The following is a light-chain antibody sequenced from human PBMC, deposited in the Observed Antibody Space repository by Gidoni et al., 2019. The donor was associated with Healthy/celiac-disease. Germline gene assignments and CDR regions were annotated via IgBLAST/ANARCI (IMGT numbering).Light chain of an antibody. J-gene: IGLJ3*02. V-gene: IGLV1-44*01. CDR3: AAWDDSLNAWV. Sequence: QSVLTQPPSASGTPGQRVTISCSGSSSNIGSNTVNWYQQLPGTAPKLLIYSNNQRPSGVLDRFSGSKSGPSASLAISGLQSEDEADYYCAAWDDSLNAWVFGGGTNLTVL. CDR2: SNN. CDR1: SSNIGSNT.